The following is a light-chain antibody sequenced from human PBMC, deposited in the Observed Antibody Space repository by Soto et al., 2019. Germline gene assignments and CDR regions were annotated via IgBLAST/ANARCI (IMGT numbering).Light chain of an antibody. CDR2: GAS. J-gene: IGKJ4*01. Sequence: EIVMTQSPATLTVSPGERATLSCRASQSVGRNLAWYQQKPGQAPRLLIYGASTRATGIPARFSGSGSGTEFTLTIISLQSEDLAIYSCQQYNHWPPLTFGGGTKVEI. CDR1: QSVGRN. CDR3: QQYNHWPPLT. V-gene: IGKV3-15*01.